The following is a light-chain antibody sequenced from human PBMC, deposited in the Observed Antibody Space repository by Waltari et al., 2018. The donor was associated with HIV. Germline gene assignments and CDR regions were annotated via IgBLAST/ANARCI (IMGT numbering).Light chain of an antibody. J-gene: IGKJ2*01. CDR2: GIS. V-gene: IGKV3-20*01. CDR1: QSFSRSY. CDR3: QQYGSSRYT. Sequence: SVLTQSPGTLSLSPGARATLSCRASQSFSRSYLAWYQEKPGQAPRLLIYGISSRVTGTPDMFSGSGSGKDFTLTISRLEPEDFAVDYCQQYGSSRYTFGQGTKLEIK.